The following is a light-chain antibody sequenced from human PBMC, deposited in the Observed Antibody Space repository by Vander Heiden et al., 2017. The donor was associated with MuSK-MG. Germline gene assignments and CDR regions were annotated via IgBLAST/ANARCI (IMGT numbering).Light chain of an antibody. J-gene: IGLJ3*02. Sequence: QSVLTQPPSASGTPGQRVTIPGSGSSSNSGSNTVNWYQQLPGTAPKLLIYSNNQRPSGVPDRFSGSKSGTSASLAISGLQSEDEADYYCAAWDDSRPVFGGGTKLTVL. CDR1: SSNSGSNT. CDR3: AAWDDSRPV. V-gene: IGLV1-44*01. CDR2: SNN.